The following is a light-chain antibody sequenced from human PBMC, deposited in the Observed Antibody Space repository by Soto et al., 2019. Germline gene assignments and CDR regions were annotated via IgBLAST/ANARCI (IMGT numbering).Light chain of an antibody. J-gene: IGLJ1*01. CDR3: NSYTTNSTLEV. CDR1: SSDVGGYNY. Sequence: QSALTQPASVSGSPGQSITISCTGTSSDVGGYNYVSWYQQYPGKAPKLMIYEVNNRPSGVSNRFSGSKSGNTASLTISGLQAEDEADYYCNSYTTNSTLEVFGTGTKVTVL. CDR2: EVN. V-gene: IGLV2-14*01.